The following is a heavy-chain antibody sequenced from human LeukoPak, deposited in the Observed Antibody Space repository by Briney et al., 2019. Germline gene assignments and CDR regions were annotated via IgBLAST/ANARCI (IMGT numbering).Heavy chain of an antibody. D-gene: IGHD7-27*01. CDR2: INPNSGGT. CDR3: ARLTGDRNWFDP. J-gene: IGHJ5*02. V-gene: IGHV1-2*02. CDR1: GYTFTGYY. Sequence: GASVKVSCKASGYTFTGYYMHWVRQAPGQGLEWMGWINPNSGGTNYAQKFQGRVTMTRDTSISTAYMELNRLRSDDTAVYYCARLTGDRNWFDPWGQGTLVTVSS.